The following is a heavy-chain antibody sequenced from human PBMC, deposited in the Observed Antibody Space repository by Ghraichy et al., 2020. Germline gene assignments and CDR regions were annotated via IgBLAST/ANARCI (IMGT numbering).Heavy chain of an antibody. CDR1: GGSFSGYY. J-gene: IGHJ3*02. D-gene: IGHD3-9*01. CDR3: ARVGILTGYDAFDI. CDR2: INHSGST. Sequence: SETLSLTCAVYGGSFSGYYWSWIRQPPGKGLEWIGEINHSGSTNYNPSLKSRVTISVDTSKNQFSLKLSSVTAADTAVYYCARVGILTGYDAFDIWGQGTMVTVSS. V-gene: IGHV4-34*01.